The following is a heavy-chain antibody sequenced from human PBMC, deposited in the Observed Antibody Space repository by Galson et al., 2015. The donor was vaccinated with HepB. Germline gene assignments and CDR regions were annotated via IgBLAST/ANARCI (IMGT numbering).Heavy chain of an antibody. CDR2: IRSQLYGGTT. V-gene: IGHV3-49*03. CDR1: GFSFGNYA. Sequence: SLRLSCAGSGFSFGNYAMTWFRQAPGKGLEWVGFIRSQLYGGTTEYAASVKGRFIISRDDSKSIAYLQMNSLKTEDTALYYCCRPPVEMATITPIGAFDIWGQGTMVTVSS. J-gene: IGHJ3*02. CDR3: CRPPVEMATITPIGAFDI. D-gene: IGHD5-24*01.